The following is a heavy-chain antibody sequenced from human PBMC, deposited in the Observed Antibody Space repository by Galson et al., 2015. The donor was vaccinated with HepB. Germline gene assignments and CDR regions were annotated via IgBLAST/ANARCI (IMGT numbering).Heavy chain of an antibody. D-gene: IGHD5-18*01. CDR1: GGSISSSSYY. V-gene: IGHV4-39*02. CDR3: AAGGYNYGYDAADH. Sequence: QVQLQESGPGQVQPSETLSLTCTVSGGSISSSSYYWAWIRQSPRKGLEWIGSFYYSGSPYYSPSLKSRVTMSLGTSNNHLTLHLTSVTPADTALYYCAAGGYNYGYDAADHWGQGTLVTVSS. CDR2: FYYSGSP. J-gene: IGHJ5*02.